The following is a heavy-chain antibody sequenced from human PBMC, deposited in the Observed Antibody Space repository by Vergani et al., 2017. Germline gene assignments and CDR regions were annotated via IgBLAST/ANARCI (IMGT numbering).Heavy chain of an antibody. D-gene: IGHD4-17*01. CDR2: IIPIFGTA. CDR1: GGTFSSYA. J-gene: IGHJ4*02. Sequence: QVQLVQSGAEVKKPGSSVKVSCKASGGTFSSYAISWVRQAPGQGLEWMGGIIPIFGTANYAQKFQGRVTITADESTSTAYMELISLISEDTAVYYCACSYGDYFTLTYYFDYWGQGTLVTVSS. V-gene: IGHV1-69*01. CDR3: ACSYGDYFTLTYYFDY.